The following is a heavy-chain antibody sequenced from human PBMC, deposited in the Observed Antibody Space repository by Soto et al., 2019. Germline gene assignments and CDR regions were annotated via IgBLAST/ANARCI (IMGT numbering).Heavy chain of an antibody. CDR2: INPNSGGT. V-gene: IGHV1-2*04. CDR1: GYSFTGYY. Sequence: ASVKVSCKSSGYSFTGYYLHWVRQAPGQGLEWMGWINPNSGGTNYAQKFQGWVTMTRDMSISTAYMELSRLRSDDTAVYYCARGQLGTLMSRGFGMDVWGQGTTVTVSS. J-gene: IGHJ6*02. D-gene: IGHD3-10*01. CDR3: ARGQLGTLMSRGFGMDV.